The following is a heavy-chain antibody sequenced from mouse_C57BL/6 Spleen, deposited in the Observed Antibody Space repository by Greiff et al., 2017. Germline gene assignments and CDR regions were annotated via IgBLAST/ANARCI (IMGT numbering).Heavy chain of an antibody. D-gene: IGHD1-1*01. V-gene: IGHV1-85*01. J-gene: IGHJ2*01. CDR3: ARAGHYYGSRTLYYYFDY. Sequence: QVHVKQSGPELVKPGASVKLSCKASGYTFTSYDINWVKQRPGQGLEWIGWIYPRDGSTKYNEKFKGKATLTVDTSSSTAYMELHSLTSEDSAVYFCARAGHYYGSRTLYYYFDYWGHGTTLTVSS. CDR2: IYPRDGST. CDR1: GYTFTSYD.